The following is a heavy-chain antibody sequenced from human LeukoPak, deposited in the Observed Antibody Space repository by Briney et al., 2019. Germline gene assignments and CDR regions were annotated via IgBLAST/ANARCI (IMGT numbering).Heavy chain of an antibody. CDR1: GFTFSSYA. CDR3: ARTTGNGHWLIQF. Sequence: GGSLRLSCAASGFTFSSYAMNWVRQTPVKGLEWVSFITGDAGDTSYAGSVKGRFTISRDNSKNTLFLQLNSLSAEDTGVYYCARTTGNGHWLIQFWGQGTLVTVSS. V-gene: IGHV3-23*01. CDR2: ITGDAGDT. J-gene: IGHJ4*02. D-gene: IGHD4-23*01.